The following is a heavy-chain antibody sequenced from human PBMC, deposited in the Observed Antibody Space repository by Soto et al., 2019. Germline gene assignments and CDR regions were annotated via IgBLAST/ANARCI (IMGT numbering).Heavy chain of an antibody. CDR2: INAESSTI. Sequence: GGSLGLSCAASGFTLSSYHRDWVRQGPGKGLEWVSYINAESSTIHYAASVKRRFTISRDNAKNSLYLQMDSLTAEDTAVYYCARDGSTETTNFHYAMDVWGQGTTVTVSS. V-gene: IGHV3-48*03. D-gene: IGHD4-17*01. J-gene: IGHJ6*02. CDR1: GFTLSSYH. CDR3: ARDGSTETTNFHYAMDV.